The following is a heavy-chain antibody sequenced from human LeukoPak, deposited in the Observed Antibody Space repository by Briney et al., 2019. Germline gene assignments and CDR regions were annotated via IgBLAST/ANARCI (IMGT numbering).Heavy chain of an antibody. CDR2: ISASGP. CDR1: GFTFSSYG. CDR3: AKDLLSGSSGWPGTDRVY. J-gene: IGHJ4*02. D-gene: IGHD6-19*01. V-gene: IGHV3-23*01. Sequence: GGSLRLSCAASGFTFSSYGMHWVRQAPGKGLEWVSTISASGPYYADAVRGRFTISRDNSRNTLSLQMDSLRAEDTAVYYCAKDLLSGSSGWPGTDRVYWGQGTLVTVSS.